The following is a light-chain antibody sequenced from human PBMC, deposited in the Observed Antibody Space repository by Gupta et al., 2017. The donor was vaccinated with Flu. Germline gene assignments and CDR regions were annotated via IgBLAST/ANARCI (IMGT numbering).Light chain of an antibody. Sequence: GDRVTITCRASQSISTWLAWYQQKPGKTPKLLIYKASTLESGVPSRFSGSGSGTEFTLTISSLQPDDFATYYCQQSNSYSPAFGQGTNLEIK. CDR2: KAS. J-gene: IGKJ2*01. V-gene: IGKV1-5*03. CDR3: QQSNSYSPA. CDR1: QSISTW.